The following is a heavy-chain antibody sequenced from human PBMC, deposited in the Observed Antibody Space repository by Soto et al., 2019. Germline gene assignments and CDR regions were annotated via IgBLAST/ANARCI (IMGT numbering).Heavy chain of an antibody. CDR2: ISAYNGNT. V-gene: IGHV1-18*04. J-gene: IGHJ5*02. CDR1: GYTFTSYG. Sequence: ASVKVSCKASGYTFTSYGISWVRQAPGQGLEWMGWISAYNGNTNYAQKLQGRVTMTTDTSTSTAYTELRSLRSDDTAVYYCARTYDSSGNWFDPWGQGTLVTVSS. D-gene: IGHD3-22*01. CDR3: ARTYDSSGNWFDP.